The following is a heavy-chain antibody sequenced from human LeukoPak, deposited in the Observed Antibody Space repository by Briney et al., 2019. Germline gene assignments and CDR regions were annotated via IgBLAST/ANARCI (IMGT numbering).Heavy chain of an antibody. CDR1: GGSISSYY. V-gene: IGHV4-59*01. D-gene: IGHD3-3*01. CDR2: IYYSGST. CDR3: ARVHGATVFGVVMEKNNWFDP. Sequence: SETLSLTCTVSGGSISSYYWSWIRQLPGKGLEWIGNIYYSGSTNYNPSLKSRVTISVDTSKSQFSLKLSSVTAADTAVYYCARVHGATVFGVVMEKNNWFDPWGQGTLVTVSS. J-gene: IGHJ5*02.